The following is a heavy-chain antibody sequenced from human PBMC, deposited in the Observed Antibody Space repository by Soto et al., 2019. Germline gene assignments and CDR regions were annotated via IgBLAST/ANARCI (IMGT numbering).Heavy chain of an antibody. CDR2: IRSKANNYAT. V-gene: IGHV3-73*02. CDR1: GFTFSGSA. J-gene: IGHJ4*02. Sequence: EVQLVESGGGLVQPGGSLKLSCAASGFTFSGSAMHWVRQASGKGLEWVGRIRSKANNYATAYAASVKGRFAISRDGSKNTAYLQMNSLKTEDTAVYYCTTYSSSTAFDYWGQGTLVTVSS. D-gene: IGHD6-6*01. CDR3: TTYSSSTAFDY.